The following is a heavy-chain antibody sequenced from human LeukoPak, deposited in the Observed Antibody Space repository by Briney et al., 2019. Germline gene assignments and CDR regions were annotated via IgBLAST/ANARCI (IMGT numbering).Heavy chain of an antibody. CDR3: ARTSAPGYFDY. Sequence: PSETLSLTCTVSGGSISSYFWSWIRQPPGKGLEWIGYIYYDGNTNYNPSLKSRVTISVDTSKNQFSLKLISVTAADTAVYFCARTSAPGYFDYWGQGTLVTVSS. CDR2: IYYDGNT. J-gene: IGHJ4*02. CDR1: GGSISSYF. V-gene: IGHV4-59*01.